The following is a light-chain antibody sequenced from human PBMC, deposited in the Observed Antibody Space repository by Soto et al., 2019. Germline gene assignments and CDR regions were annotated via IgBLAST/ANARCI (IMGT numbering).Light chain of an antibody. CDR1: QSISSY. J-gene: IGKJ1*01. CDR3: QQYQIDWT. V-gene: IGKV1-39*01. Sequence: DIQMTQSPSSLSASVGDRVTITCRASQSISSYLNWYQQKPGKAPKLLIYAASSLQSGVPSRFTGSGSGTDFTLTISSLQPDDFATYYCQQYQIDWTFGQGTKVEIK. CDR2: AAS.